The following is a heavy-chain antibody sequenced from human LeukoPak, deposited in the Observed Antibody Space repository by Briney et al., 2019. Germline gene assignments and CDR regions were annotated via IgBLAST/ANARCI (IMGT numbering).Heavy chain of an antibody. D-gene: IGHD4-17*01. CDR1: GFTFSSYA. Sequence: GGYLRLSCAASGFTFSSYAMSWVRQAPGKGLEWVSTIVNSGGSTYYADSVKGRFTISRDNSKNTVYLQMNSLRAEDTAVYYCAKDIHGDYGGLDYWGQGTLVTVSS. J-gene: IGHJ4*02. CDR3: AKDIHGDYGGLDY. CDR2: IVNSGGST. V-gene: IGHV3-23*01.